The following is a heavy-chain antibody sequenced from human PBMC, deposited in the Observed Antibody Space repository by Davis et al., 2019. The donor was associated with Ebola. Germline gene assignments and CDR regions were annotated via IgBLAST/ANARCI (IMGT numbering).Heavy chain of an antibody. J-gene: IGHJ4*02. Sequence: MPSETLSLTCTVSGGSVSSGTYYWSWIRQPPGKGLEWIGYIYYSGNTKFNPSLKGRVTISVDTSKNQFSLNLDSMTAADTAVYYCARGQRGYSFWGRGTLVIVSS. CDR3: ARGQRGYSF. CDR1: GGSVSSGTYY. CDR2: IYYSGNT. V-gene: IGHV4-61*01. D-gene: IGHD5-18*01.